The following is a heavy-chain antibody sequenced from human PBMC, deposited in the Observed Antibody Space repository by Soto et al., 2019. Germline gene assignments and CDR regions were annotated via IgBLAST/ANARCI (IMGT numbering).Heavy chain of an antibody. V-gene: IGHV3-21*01. CDR2: ISSSSSYI. J-gene: IGHJ4*02. Sequence: AGGSLRLSCAASGFTFSSYSMNWVRQAPGKGLEWVSSISSSSSYIYYADSVKGRFTISRDNAKNSLYLQMNSLRAEDTAVYYCARDGYCSSTSCSYPFDYWGQGTLVTVSS. CDR1: GFTFSSYS. D-gene: IGHD2-2*03. CDR3: ARDGYCSSTSCSYPFDY.